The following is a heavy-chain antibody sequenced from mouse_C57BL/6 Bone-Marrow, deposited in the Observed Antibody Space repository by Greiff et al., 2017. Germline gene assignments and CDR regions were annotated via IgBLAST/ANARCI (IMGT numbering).Heavy chain of an antibody. CDR2: ISSGGGYT. CDR1: GFPFSSYA. D-gene: IGHD1-1*01. Sequence: DVLLVQSGEGLVKPGGSLKLSCAASGFPFSSYAMSWVRQTPEKRLEWVAYISSGGGYTYYAETVKGRFTISRDNARNTLYLQMSSLKSEDTAMYSCTRGGCYGSSSLWHSDVGGTGTTLTVSS. J-gene: IGHJ1*03. CDR3: TRGGCYGSSSLWHSDV. V-gene: IGHV5-9-1*02.